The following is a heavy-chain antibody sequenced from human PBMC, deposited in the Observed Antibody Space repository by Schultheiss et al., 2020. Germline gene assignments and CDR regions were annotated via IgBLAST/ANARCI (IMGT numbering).Heavy chain of an antibody. CDR2: FDPEDGET. CDR1: GYTLTELS. V-gene: IGHV1-24*01. D-gene: IGHD3-10*01. J-gene: IGHJ6*02. Sequence: ASVKVSCKVSGYTLTELSMHWVRQAPGKGLEWMGGFDPEDGETIYAQKFQGRVTMTEDTSTDTAYMELSSLRSEDTAVYYCATFRSTLLTELAYYYYGMDVWGQGNTGTVSS. CDR3: ATFRSTLLTELAYYYYGMDV.